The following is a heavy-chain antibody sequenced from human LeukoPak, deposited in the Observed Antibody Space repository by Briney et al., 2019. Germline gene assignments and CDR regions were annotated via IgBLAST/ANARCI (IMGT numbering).Heavy chain of an antibody. CDR2: IDWDDDK. Sequence: SGPTLVKPTQTLTVTCTFSGFSLSTSGMCVSWIRQPPGKALEWLAHIDWDDDKFYSTSLKTRVTISKDTSKNQVVLTMTNMDPVDTATYYCARIQAYGGNSEGNYFNYWGQGTLVTVSS. CDR3: ARIQAYGGNSEGNYFNY. V-gene: IGHV2-70*17. J-gene: IGHJ4*02. D-gene: IGHD4-23*01. CDR1: GFSLSTSGMC.